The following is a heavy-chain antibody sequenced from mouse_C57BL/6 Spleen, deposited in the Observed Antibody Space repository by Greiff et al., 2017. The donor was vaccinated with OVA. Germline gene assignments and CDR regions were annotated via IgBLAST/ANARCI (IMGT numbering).Heavy chain of an antibody. CDR1: GYTFTSYW. D-gene: IGHD2-3*01. CDR3: ARSDGSDY. CDR2: IDPSDSET. Sequence: QVQLQQPGAELVRPGSSVKLSCKASGYTFTSYWMHWVKQRPIQGLEWIGNIDPSDSETHSNQKFKDKATLTVDKSSSTAYMQLSSLTSEDAAVYYCARSDGSDYWGQGTTLTVSS. V-gene: IGHV1-52*01. J-gene: IGHJ2*01.